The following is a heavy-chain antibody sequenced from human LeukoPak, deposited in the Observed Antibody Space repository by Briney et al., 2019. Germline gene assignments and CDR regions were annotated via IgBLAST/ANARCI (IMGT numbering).Heavy chain of an antibody. V-gene: IGHV4-39*07. CDR1: GGSISSSSYY. D-gene: IGHD1-26*01. J-gene: IGHJ4*02. CDR3: AMAKSGSYFDY. CDR2: IYYSGST. Sequence: SETLSLTCTVSGGSISSSSYYWGWIRQPPGKGLEWIGSIYYSGSTYYNPSLKSRVTISVDTSKNQFSLKLSSVTAADTAVYYCAMAKSGSYFDYWGQGTLVTVSS.